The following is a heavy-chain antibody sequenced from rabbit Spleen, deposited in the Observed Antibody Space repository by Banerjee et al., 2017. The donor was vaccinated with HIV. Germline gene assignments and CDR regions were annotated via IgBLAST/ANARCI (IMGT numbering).Heavy chain of an antibody. CDR1: GFSFSSGYY. V-gene: IGHV1S40*01. J-gene: IGHJ6*01. Sequence: QSLEESGGDLVKPEGSLTLTCTASGFSFSSGYYMCWVRQAPGKGLEWIGCVDVGSSGFTYFANWAKGRFTISKTSSTTVTLKMTSLTAADTATYFCARDSGTSFSSYGMDLWGQGTLVTVS. D-gene: IGHD8-1*01. CDR2: VDVGSSGFT. CDR3: ARDSGTSFSSYGMDL.